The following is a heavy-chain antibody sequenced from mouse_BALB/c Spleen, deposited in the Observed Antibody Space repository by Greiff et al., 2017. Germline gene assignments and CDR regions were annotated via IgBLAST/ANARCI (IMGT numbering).Heavy chain of an antibody. D-gene: IGHD1-1*01. CDR1: GFTFSSYA. V-gene: IGHV5-6-5*01. CDR2: ISSGGST. CDR3: ARDYYGRRAWFAY. Sequence: DVMLVESGGGLVKPGGSLKLSCAASGFTFSSYAMSWVRQTPEKRLEWVASISSGGSTYYPDSVKGRFTISRDNARNILYLQMSSLRSEDTAMYYCARDYYGRRAWFAYWGQGTLVTVSA. J-gene: IGHJ3*01.